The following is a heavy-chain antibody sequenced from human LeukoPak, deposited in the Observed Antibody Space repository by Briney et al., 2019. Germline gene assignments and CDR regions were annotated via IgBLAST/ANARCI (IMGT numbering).Heavy chain of an antibody. J-gene: IGHJ4*02. V-gene: IGHV1-18*01. CDR3: ARYSSGWLSDDY. CDR1: GYTFTSYG. Sequence: ASVKVSCKASGYTFTSYGISWVRQAPGQGLEWVGWISAYNGNTNYAQKLQGRVTMTTDTSTSTAYMELRSLRSDDTAVYYCARYSSGWLSDDYWGQGTLVSVSS. D-gene: IGHD6-19*01. CDR2: ISAYNGNT.